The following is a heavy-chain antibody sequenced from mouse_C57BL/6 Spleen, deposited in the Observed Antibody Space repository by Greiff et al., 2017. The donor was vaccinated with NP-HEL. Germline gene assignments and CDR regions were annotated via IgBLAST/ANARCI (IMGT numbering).Heavy chain of an antibody. D-gene: IGHD1-1*01. CDR3: TTPGSSYVWYFDV. V-gene: IGHV14-4*01. Sequence: VQLQQSGAELVRPGASVKLSCTASGFNIKDDYMHWVKQRPEQGLEWIGWIDPENGDTEYASKFQGKATITADTSSNTAYLQLSSLTSEDTAVYYCTTPGSSYVWYFDVWGTGTTVTVSS. CDR2: IDPENGDT. CDR1: GFNIKDDY. J-gene: IGHJ1*03.